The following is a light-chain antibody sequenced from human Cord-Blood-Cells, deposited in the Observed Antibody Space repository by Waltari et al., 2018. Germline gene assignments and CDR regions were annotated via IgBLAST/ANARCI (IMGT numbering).Light chain of an antibody. V-gene: IGLV2-14*03. Sequence: QSALTQPASVSGSPGQSITISCTGTSSDVGGYNYVSWYQQHPGKVPELMIYDVSTRPSGVSNRFSGSKSGNTASLTISGLQAEDEADYYCSSYTSSSTWVFGGGTKLTVL. CDR3: SSYTSSSTWV. J-gene: IGLJ3*02. CDR1: SSDVGGYNY. CDR2: DVS.